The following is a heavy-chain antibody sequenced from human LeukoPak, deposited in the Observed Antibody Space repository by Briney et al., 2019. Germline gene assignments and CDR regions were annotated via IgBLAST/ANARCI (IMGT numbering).Heavy chain of an antibody. Sequence: SETLSLTCAVYGGSFSGYYWSWIRQPPGKGLEWIGEINHSGSTNYNPSLKSRVTISVDTSKNQSSLKLSSVTAADTAVYYCARGRNFWSGYLSAGREYYFDYWGQGTLVTVSS. D-gene: IGHD3-3*01. CDR3: ARGRNFWSGYLSAGREYYFDY. CDR1: GGSFSGYY. J-gene: IGHJ4*02. CDR2: INHSGST. V-gene: IGHV4-34*01.